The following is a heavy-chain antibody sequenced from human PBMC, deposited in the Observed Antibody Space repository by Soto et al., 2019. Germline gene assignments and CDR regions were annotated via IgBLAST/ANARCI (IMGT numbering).Heavy chain of an antibody. Sequence: ASVKVSCKASGYTFTSYAMHWVRQAPGQRLEWMGWINAGNGNTKYSQKFQGRVTITRDTSASTAYMELSSLRSEDTAVYYCANAAPYYDILTGFDYWGQGTLVTVS. CDR2: INAGNGNT. V-gene: IGHV1-3*01. CDR1: GYTFTSYA. D-gene: IGHD3-9*01. J-gene: IGHJ4*02. CDR3: ANAAPYYDILTGFDY.